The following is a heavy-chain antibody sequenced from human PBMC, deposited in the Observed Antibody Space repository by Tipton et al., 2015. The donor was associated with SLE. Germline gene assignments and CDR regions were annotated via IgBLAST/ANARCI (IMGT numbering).Heavy chain of an antibody. D-gene: IGHD1-14*01. CDR3: ARGLTTGTLDY. CDR1: GYTFSTYD. V-gene: IGHV1-8*03. J-gene: IGHJ4*02. Sequence: QVQLVQSGAEVKKPGASVKVSCKASGYTFSTYDINWVRQATGQGLERMGWMNPNSGNTVYAQKFQGRVTIARNTSISTVFMELSSLSSEDTAVYFCARGLTTGTLDYWGQGTLVTVPS. CDR2: MNPNSGNT.